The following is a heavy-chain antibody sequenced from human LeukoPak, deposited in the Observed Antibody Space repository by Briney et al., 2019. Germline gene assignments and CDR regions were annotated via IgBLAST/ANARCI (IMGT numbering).Heavy chain of an antibody. J-gene: IGHJ5*02. CDR2: IDPSDSYT. D-gene: IGHD3-10*01. CDR1: GYSFTSYW. Sequence: GESLKISCKGSGYSFTSYWISWVRQMPGRGLEWMGRIDPSDSYTNYSPSFQGHVTISADKSISTAYLQWSSLKASDTAMYYCARHAGSRFDPWGQGTLVTVSS. CDR3: ARHAGSRFDP. V-gene: IGHV5-10-1*01.